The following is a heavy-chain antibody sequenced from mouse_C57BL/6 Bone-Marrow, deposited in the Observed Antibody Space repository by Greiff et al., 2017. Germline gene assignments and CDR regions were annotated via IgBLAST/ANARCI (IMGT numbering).Heavy chain of an antibody. V-gene: IGHV1-84*01. D-gene: IGHD2-3*01. CDR1: GYTFTDYY. CDR3: ARSGGWFPWFAY. CDR2: IYHGSGNT. J-gene: IGHJ3*01. Sequence: QVQLQQSGPELVKPGASVKISCKASGYTFTDYYINWVKQRPGQGLEWIGWIYHGSGNTKYNAKFKGKATLTVDTSSSTAYMQLSSRTSEDSSVYFCARSGGWFPWFAYWGQGTLVTVSA.